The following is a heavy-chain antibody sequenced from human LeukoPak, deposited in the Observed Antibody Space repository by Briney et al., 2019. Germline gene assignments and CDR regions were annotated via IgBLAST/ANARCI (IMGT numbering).Heavy chain of an antibody. CDR2: INAGNGNT. CDR1: GYTFTSYA. Sequence: GASVKVPCKASGYTFTSYAMHWVRQAPGQRLEWMGWINAGNGNTKYSQKFQGRVTITRDTSASTAYMELSSLRSEDTAVYYCAGDYDILTGYYNFDYWGQGTLVTVSS. D-gene: IGHD3-9*01. CDR3: AGDYDILTGYYNFDY. J-gene: IGHJ4*02. V-gene: IGHV1-3*01.